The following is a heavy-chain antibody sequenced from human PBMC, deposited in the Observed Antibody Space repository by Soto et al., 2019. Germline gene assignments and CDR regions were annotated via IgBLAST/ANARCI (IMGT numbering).Heavy chain of an antibody. Sequence: SEPLSLTCTVSGGSISSGGYYWSWIRQHPGKGLEWIGYIYYSGSTYYNPSLKSRVTISVDTSKNQFSLKLSSVTAADTAVYYCARDKGNYYDSSGYYPGGNWFDPWGQGTLVTVSS. CDR2: IYYSGST. CDR3: ARDKGNYYDSSGYYPGGNWFDP. D-gene: IGHD3-22*01. CDR1: GGSISSGGYY. J-gene: IGHJ5*02. V-gene: IGHV4-31*03.